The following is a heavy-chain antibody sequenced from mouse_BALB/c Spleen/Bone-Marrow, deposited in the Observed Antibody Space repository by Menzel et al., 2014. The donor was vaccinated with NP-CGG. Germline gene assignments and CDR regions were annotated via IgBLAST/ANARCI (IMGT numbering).Heavy chain of an antibody. CDR1: GFAFSSYD. J-gene: IGHJ2*01. D-gene: IGHD1-1*01. V-gene: IGHV5-12-1*01. CDR3: AREVLRDYFDY. CDR2: ISIGGGST. Sequence: DVQLVESGGGLVKPGGSLKLSCAASGFAFSSYDMSWVRQTPEKRLEWVAYISIGGGSTYYPDTVKGRFTISRDNAKNTLYLQMSSLKSEDTAMYYCAREVLRDYFDYWGQGTTLTVSS.